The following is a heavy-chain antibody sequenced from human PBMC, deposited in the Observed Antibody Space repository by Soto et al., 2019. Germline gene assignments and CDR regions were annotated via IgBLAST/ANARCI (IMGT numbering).Heavy chain of an antibody. Sequence: GGSLRLSCAASGFTFSIYGMHWVRHAPGKGLEWVAVISYDGSNKYYADSVKGRFTISRDNSKNTLYLQMNSLRAEDTAVYYCAKDLRLVTYYDFWSGYFFGMDVWGQGTTVTVSS. CDR3: AKDLRLVTYYDFWSGYFFGMDV. J-gene: IGHJ6*02. D-gene: IGHD3-3*01. CDR2: ISYDGSNK. V-gene: IGHV3-30*18. CDR1: GFTFSIYG.